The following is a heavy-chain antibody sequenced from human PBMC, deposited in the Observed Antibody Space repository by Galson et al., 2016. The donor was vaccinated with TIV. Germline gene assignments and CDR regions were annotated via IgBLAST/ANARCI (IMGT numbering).Heavy chain of an antibody. J-gene: IGHJ4*02. CDR3: ARSADGYMLHFNL. V-gene: IGHV3-21*04. CDR1: GFTFSGYS. Sequence: SLRLSCAASGFTFSGYSMNWVRQAPGKGLEWVSIISTGDRYIYYADSVKGRFTISRDNAKNFLYLQLNSLSAEDTAIYYCARSADGYMLHFNLWGQGTLVTVAS. D-gene: IGHD5-24*01. CDR2: ISTGDRYI.